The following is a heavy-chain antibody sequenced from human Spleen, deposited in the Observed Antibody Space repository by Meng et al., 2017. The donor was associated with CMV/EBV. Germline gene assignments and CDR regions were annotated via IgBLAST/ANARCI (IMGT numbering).Heavy chain of an antibody. V-gene: IGHV3-21*01. CDR1: GLPVCTFR. CDR2: ISSTSLFM. J-gene: IGHJ5*02. D-gene: IGHD3-3*01. Sequence: LFCTGSGLPVCTFRVTWVRQAPGQGLECVSSISSTSLFMYYADSVKGRFTISRDNAESSLYLQMNSLRVEDTALYYCARDGGNNWLDPWGQGTLVTVSS. CDR3: ARDGGNNWLDP.